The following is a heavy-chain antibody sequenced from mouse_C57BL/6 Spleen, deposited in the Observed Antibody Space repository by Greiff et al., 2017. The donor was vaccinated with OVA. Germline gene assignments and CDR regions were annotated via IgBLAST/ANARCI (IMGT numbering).Heavy chain of an antibody. Sequence: EVQLQESGGGLVQPGGSMKLSCAASGFTFSDAWMDWVRQSPEKGLEWVAEIRNKANNHATYYAESVKGRFTISRDDSKSSVYLQMNSLRAEDTGIYYCTRRAVVDYYAMDYWGQGTSVTVSS. CDR3: TRRAVVDYYAMDY. CDR1: GFTFSDAW. V-gene: IGHV6-6*01. CDR2: IRNKANNHAT. D-gene: IGHD1-1*01. J-gene: IGHJ4*01.